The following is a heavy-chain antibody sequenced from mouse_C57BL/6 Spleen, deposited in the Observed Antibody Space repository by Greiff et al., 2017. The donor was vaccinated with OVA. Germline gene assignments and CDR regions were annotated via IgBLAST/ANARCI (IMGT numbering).Heavy chain of an antibody. Sequence: VKLMESGAELVKPGASVKLSCKASGYTFTEYTIHWVKQRSGQGLEWIGWFYPGSGSIKYNEKFKDKATLTADKSSSTVYMELSRLTSEDSAVYFCARHEEIYYGNGYFDVWGTGTTVTVSS. J-gene: IGHJ1*03. CDR1: GYTFTEYT. D-gene: IGHD2-1*01. V-gene: IGHV1-62-2*01. CDR2: FYPGSGSI. CDR3: ARHEEIYYGNGYFDV.